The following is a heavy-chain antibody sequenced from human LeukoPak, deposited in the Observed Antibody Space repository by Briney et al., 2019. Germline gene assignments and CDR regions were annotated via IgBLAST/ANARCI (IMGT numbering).Heavy chain of an antibody. CDR1: GGTFSSYA. V-gene: IGHV1-69*06. D-gene: IGHD3-22*01. J-gene: IGHJ4*02. CDR2: IIPIFGTA. CDR3: ATQLSSGWPLRHLPFDY. Sequence: SVKVSCKASGGTFSSYAISWVRQAPGQGLEWMGGIIPIFGTANYAQKFQGRVTMTEDTSTDTAYMELSSLRSEDTAVYYCATQLSSGWPLRHLPFDYWGQGTLVTVSS.